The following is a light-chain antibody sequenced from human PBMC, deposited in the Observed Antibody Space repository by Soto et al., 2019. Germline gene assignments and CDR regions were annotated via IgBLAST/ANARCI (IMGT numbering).Light chain of an antibody. V-gene: IGKV2-30*02. CDR3: MQGTHWPLT. CDR1: QSLVHSDGNTY. CDR2: KVS. J-gene: IGKJ1*01. Sequence: EVVMTQSPLSLPVTLGQPASISCRSSQSLVHSDGNTYLNWFQQRPGQSPRRLISKVSNRDSGVPDRVSGSGSGTDFTLKISRVEAEDVGVYYCMQGTHWPLTFGQGTKVEIK.